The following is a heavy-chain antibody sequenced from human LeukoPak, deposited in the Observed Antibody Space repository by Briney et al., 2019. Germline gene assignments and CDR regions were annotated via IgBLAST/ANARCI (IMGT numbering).Heavy chain of an antibody. V-gene: IGHV4-59*01. D-gene: IGHD3-16*01. J-gene: IGHJ2*01. CDR1: GGSISSYY. CDR3: ARDRGSWYFDL. Sequence: PSETLSLTCTVSGGSISSYYWSWIRQPPGKGLEWIGYIYYSGSTNYNPSLKSRFTISVDTSKNQFSLKLSSVTAADTAVYYCARDRGSWYFDLWGRGTLVTVSS. CDR2: IYYSGST.